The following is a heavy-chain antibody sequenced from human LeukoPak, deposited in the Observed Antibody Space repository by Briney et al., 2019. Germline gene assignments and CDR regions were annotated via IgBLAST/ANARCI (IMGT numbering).Heavy chain of an antibody. D-gene: IGHD3-22*01. J-gene: IGHJ5*02. CDR3: ARKGDYYDSRINWFDP. CDR2: INHSGST. V-gene: IGHV4-34*01. Sequence: SETLSLTCAVYGGSFSGYYWSWIRQPPGKGLEWLGEINHSGSTNYNPSLKSRVTISVDTSKNQFSLRLSSVTAADTAVYYCARKGDYYDSRINWFDPWGQGTLVTVSS. CDR1: GGSFSGYY.